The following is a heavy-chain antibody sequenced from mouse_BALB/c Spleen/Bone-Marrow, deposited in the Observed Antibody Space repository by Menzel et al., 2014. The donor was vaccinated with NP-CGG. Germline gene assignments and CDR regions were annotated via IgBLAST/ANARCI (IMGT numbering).Heavy chain of an antibody. D-gene: IGHD2-3*01. Sequence: LVKTGASVKISCKASGYSFIGYYMHWVKQSHGKSLEWIGYISCYNGATSYNQKFKGKATFTVDKSSSTAYMQLKSLTSEDSAVYYCARSDGYYVAWFAYWGQGTLVTVSA. CDR2: ISCYNGAT. CDR3: ARSDGYYVAWFAY. J-gene: IGHJ3*01. V-gene: IGHV1S34*01. CDR1: GYSFIGYY.